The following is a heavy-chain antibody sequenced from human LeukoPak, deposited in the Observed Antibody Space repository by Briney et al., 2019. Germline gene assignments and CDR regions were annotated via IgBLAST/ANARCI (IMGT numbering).Heavy chain of an antibody. J-gene: IGHJ5*02. CDR3: ARAPLDSDIVVVVAATKYNWFDP. V-gene: IGHV1-18*01. D-gene: IGHD2-15*01. CDR2: LSTYNGIT. Sequence: GASVKVSCKASGYTFTSYGISWVRQAPGQGLEWMGWLSTYNGITYYAQKLQGRVTMTTDTSTSTAYTELRSLRSDDTAVYYCARAPLDSDIVVVVAATKYNWFDPWGQGTLVTVSS. CDR1: GYTFTSYG.